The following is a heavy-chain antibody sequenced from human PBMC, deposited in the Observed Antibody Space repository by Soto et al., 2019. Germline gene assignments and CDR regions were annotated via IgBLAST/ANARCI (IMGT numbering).Heavy chain of an antibody. CDR3: ARGFRVSVMADYYYYGMDV. Sequence: VASVKVSCKASGYSFTSYGISWVRQAPGQGLEWMGWMGTYNGNTDYGQKFQGRVTMTTETPTSTAYMELRSLRSDDTAVYYCARGFRVSVMADYYYYGMDVWGQGTTVTVSS. J-gene: IGHJ6*02. CDR2: MGTYNGNT. V-gene: IGHV1-18*01. D-gene: IGHD2-21*01. CDR1: GYSFTSYG.